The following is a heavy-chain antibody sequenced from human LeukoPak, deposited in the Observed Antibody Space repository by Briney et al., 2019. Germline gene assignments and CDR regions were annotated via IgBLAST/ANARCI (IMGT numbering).Heavy chain of an antibody. CDR3: TRVGYIDEGIDY. Sequence: GGSLRLSCVASGFPFSSYWMTWVRQAPGKGLEWVANIKQDGSKKSYVDSVKGRFTISRDNAKNSLYLQMNSLRAEDTAIYYCTRVGYIDEGIDYWGQGTLVTTSS. CDR1: GFPFSSYW. CDR2: IKQDGSKK. J-gene: IGHJ4*02. D-gene: IGHD5-24*01. V-gene: IGHV3-7*04.